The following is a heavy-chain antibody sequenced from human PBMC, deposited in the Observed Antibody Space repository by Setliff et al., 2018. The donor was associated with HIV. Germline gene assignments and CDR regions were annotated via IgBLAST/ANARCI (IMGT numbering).Heavy chain of an antibody. D-gene: IGHD1-26*01. J-gene: IGHJ6*02. Sequence: GGSLRLSCAASGFAFDNYCMTWVRQAPGKGLEWVSAIGGSTGSTYYADSVKGRFTISTDNSKNTLYLQMNSLRAEDTAVYYCAKPLTQWGVSPYHYAVDVWGQGTTGTVSS. CDR2: IGGSTGST. V-gene: IGHV3-23*01. CDR1: GFAFDNYC. CDR3: AKPLTQWGVSPYHYAVDV.